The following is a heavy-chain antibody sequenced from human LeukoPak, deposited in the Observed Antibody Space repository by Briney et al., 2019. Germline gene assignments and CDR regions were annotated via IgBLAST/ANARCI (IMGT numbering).Heavy chain of an antibody. Sequence: GGSLRLSCAASGFTFSASWMTWVREAPGKGLEWVTNINQDGSEKYYVDSVKGRFTISRDNARNALYLQMNSLRTEDTAVYYCARGDRGFDYWGQGTLVTVSS. CDR2: INQDGSEK. V-gene: IGHV3-7*01. CDR3: ARGDRGFDY. J-gene: IGHJ4*02. CDR1: GFTFSASW.